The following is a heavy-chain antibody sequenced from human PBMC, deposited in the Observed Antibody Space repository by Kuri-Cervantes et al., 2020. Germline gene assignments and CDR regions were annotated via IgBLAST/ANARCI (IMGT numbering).Heavy chain of an antibody. CDR1: GGSFSGYY. V-gene: IGHV4-34*01. J-gene: IGHJ2*01. CDR3: ARETFVVVPAAILSNWYFDL. D-gene: IGHD2-2*01. CDR2: INHSGST. Sequence: GSLRLSCAVYGGSFSGYYWSWIRQPPGKGLEWIGEINHSGSTYYNPSLKSRVTISVDTSKNQFSLKLSSVTAADTAVYYCARETFVVVPAAILSNWYFDLWGRGTLVTVSS.